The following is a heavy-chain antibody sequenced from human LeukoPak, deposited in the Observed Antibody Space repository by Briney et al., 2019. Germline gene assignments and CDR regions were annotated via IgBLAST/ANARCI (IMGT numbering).Heavy chain of an antibody. V-gene: IGHV4-34*01. Sequence: SETLSLTCAVYGGSFSGYYWSWIRQPPGKGLEWIGEINHSGSTNYNPSLKRRVTISVDTSKNQFSLKLSSVSAADTAVYYCARGVGGPVPTMTVNWFDPWGQGTLVTVSS. CDR2: INHSGST. J-gene: IGHJ5*02. D-gene: IGHD3-22*01. CDR3: ARGVGGPVPTMTVNWFDP. CDR1: GGSFSGYY.